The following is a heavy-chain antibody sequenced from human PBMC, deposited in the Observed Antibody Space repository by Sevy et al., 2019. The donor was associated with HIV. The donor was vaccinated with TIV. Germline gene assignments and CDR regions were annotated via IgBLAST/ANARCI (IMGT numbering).Heavy chain of an antibody. CDR2: LSGSGLNT. V-gene: IGHV3-23*01. CDR3: VREGLGGFSYSLDC. CDR1: GFTFSGSA. Sequence: GGSLRLSCAASGFTFSGSAMSWVRQAPGKGLEWVSALSGSGLNTYYADSVKGRFTISRDNSKNTLFLQMNSLSAEDTGVYYCVREGLGGFSYSLDCWGQGTLVTVSS. D-gene: IGHD3-16*01. J-gene: IGHJ4*02.